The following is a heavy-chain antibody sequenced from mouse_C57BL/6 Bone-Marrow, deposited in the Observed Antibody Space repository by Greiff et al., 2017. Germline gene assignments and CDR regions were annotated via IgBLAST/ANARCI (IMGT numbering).Heavy chain of an antibody. Sequence: QVQLQQPGAELVMPGASVKLSCKASGYTFTSYWMHWVKQRPGQGLEWIGEIDPSDSYTNYNQKFKGKSTLTVDKSSSTAYMQLSSLTSEDSAVYYCAREIYDFCSGPPWFAYWGQGTLVTVSA. D-gene: IGHD1-1*01. CDR3: AREIYDFCSGPPWFAY. J-gene: IGHJ3*01. V-gene: IGHV1-69*01. CDR1: GYTFTSYW. CDR2: IDPSDSYT.